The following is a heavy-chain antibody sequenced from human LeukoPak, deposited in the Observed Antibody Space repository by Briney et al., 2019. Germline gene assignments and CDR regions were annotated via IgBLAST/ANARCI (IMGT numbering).Heavy chain of an antibody. CDR1: GFTVSSSY. J-gene: IGHJ6*03. D-gene: IGHD3-3*01. CDR2: IYSSGIT. CDR3: AREYYDFWSGYLYYYYMDV. Sequence: GGSLRLSCAASGFTVSSSYMSWVRQAPGKGLEWVSVIYSSGITYYADSVKGRFTISRDNAKNSLYLQMNSLRAEDTAVYYCAREYYDFWSGYLYYYYMDVWGKGTTVTVSS. V-gene: IGHV3-53*01.